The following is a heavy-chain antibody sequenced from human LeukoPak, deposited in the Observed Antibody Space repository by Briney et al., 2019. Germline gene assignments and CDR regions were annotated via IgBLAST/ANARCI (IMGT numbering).Heavy chain of an antibody. V-gene: IGHV4-39*01. D-gene: IGHD3-22*01. CDR2: IYYSGST. CDR1: GGSISSSSYY. CDR3: ARQSPSAMIVVVITTTSFQH. J-gene: IGHJ1*01. Sequence: SETLSLTCTVSGGSISSSSYYWGWIRQPPGKGLEWIGSIYYSGSTYYNPSLKSRVTISVDTSKNQFSLKLSSVTAADTAVYYCARQSPSAMIVVVITTTSFQHWGQGTLVTVSS.